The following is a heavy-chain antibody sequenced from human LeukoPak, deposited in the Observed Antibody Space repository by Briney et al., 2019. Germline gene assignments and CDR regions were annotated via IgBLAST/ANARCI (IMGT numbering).Heavy chain of an antibody. Sequence: SETLSLTCAVYSGSFNGYYWSWIRQPPGKGLEWIGEINHSGSTNYNPSLKSRVTMSVNTSKNQFSLKLSSVTAADPAVYYCARMTSGAFDMWGQGTMVTVSS. CDR3: ARMTSGAFDM. J-gene: IGHJ3*02. V-gene: IGHV4-34*01. CDR2: INHSGST. CDR1: SGSFNGYY.